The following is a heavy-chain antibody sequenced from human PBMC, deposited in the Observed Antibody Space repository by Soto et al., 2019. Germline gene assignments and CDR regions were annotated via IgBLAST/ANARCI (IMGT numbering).Heavy chain of an antibody. J-gene: IGHJ4*02. CDR3: SKSLPAAPFDY. Sequence: GGSLRLSCAASGFTFGDYTMSWVRQAPGKGLEWVSGISSSSHYIYYADSVEGRFTISRDNAKNSLYLQMNSLRADDTAVYFCSKSLPAAPFDYWGQGTLVTVSS. V-gene: IGHV3-21*01. D-gene: IGHD6-13*01. CDR2: ISSSSHYI. CDR1: GFTFGDYT.